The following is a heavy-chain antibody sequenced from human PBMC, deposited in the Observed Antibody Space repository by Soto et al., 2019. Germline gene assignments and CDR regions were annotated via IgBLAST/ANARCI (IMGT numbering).Heavy chain of an antibody. V-gene: IGHV3-30-3*02. Sequence: GGSVRLSCAASGIIFSSHSMHWVRQGPGTGLEWVAYISKDESTKYYADSVQGRFSISRDNSKSTVYLQLDSLRPEDTAVYYCANDFDGFREKFFEYWGQGTLATAP. J-gene: IGHJ4*02. CDR2: ISKDESTK. CDR1: GIIFSSHS. D-gene: IGHD3-9*01. CDR3: ANDFDGFREKFFEY.